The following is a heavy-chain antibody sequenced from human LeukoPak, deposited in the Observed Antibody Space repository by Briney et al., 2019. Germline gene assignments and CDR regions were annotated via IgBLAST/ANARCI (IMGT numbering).Heavy chain of an antibody. V-gene: IGHV3-7*04. CDR2: IKDDGSEK. Sequence: GGSLRLSCAASGFSFPTYWMTWGRQAPGKGLEWVANIKDDGSEKDYLDSVKGRFTISRDNAKNSLSLQMNSLRAEDTAVYYCARDGFGGGFDHWGQGTLVTVSS. D-gene: IGHD3-16*01. CDR1: GFSFPTYW. CDR3: ARDGFGGGFDH. J-gene: IGHJ4*02.